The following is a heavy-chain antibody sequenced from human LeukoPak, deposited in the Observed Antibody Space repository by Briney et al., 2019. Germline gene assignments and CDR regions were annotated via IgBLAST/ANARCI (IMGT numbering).Heavy chain of an antibody. Sequence: GGSLRLSCAASGFTFHDYAMHWVRQAPGKGLEWVSLISWDGGSTYYADSVKGRFTISRDNAKNSLYLQMNSLRAEDTAVYYCARVTGGPRGHFDYWGQGTLVTVSS. CDR2: ISWDGGST. CDR1: GFTFHDYA. D-gene: IGHD4-23*01. CDR3: ARVTGGPRGHFDY. V-gene: IGHV3-43D*03. J-gene: IGHJ4*02.